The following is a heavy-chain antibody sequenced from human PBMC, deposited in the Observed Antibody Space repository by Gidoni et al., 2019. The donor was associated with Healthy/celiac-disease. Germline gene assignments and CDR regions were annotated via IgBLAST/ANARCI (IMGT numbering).Heavy chain of an antibody. Sequence: QVQLVQSAAEFKKPGSSVKVSCTASGGTFRSYAISWVRQAPGQGLEWMGGIIPIFGTANYAQKFQGRVTITADESTSTAYMELSSLRSEDTAVYYCASNLSSTNYYYYMDVWGKGTTVTVSS. CDR2: IIPIFGTA. CDR3: ASNLSSTNYYYYMDV. V-gene: IGHV1-69*01. J-gene: IGHJ6*03. CDR1: GGTFRSYA. D-gene: IGHD1-1*01.